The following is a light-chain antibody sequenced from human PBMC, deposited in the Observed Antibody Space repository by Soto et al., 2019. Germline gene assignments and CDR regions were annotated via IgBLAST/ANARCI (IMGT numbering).Light chain of an antibody. V-gene: IGKV1-5*03. CDR1: QSISGS. CDR3: QQYNCYWT. J-gene: IGKJ1*01. CDR2: EAS. Sequence: DIQMTQSPSTLSASVGDRVTITCRASQSISGSLAWYQQKPGKAPKLLIYEASNLKSGVPSRFRGSGSGTEYTLTISSLQPDDSASYYCQQYNCYWTFGQGTRVEIK.